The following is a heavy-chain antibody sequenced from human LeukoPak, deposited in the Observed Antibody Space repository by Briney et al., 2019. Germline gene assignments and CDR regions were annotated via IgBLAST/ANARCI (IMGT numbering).Heavy chain of an antibody. J-gene: IGHJ4*02. CDR1: GFTFSSYW. V-gene: IGHV3-7*01. D-gene: IGHD3-10*01. Sequence: PGGSLRLSCAASGFTFSSYWMSWVRQAPGKGLEWVANIKQDGSEKYYVDSVKGRFTISRDNSKNTLYLQMNSLRAEDTAVYYCAKDFHFRGVIGTIDYWGQGTLVTVSS. CDR2: IKQDGSEK. CDR3: AKDFHFRGVIGTIDY.